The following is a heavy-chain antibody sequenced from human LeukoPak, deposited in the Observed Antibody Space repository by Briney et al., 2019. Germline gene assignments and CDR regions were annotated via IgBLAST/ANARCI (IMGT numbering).Heavy chain of an antibody. V-gene: IGHV3-73*01. CDR3: TGNYYGSGSYADFDY. D-gene: IGHD3-10*01. J-gene: IGHJ4*02. CDR1: GFTFSGSA. CDR2: IRSTANGYAT. Sequence: GGSLRLSCAASGFTFSGSALHWVRQASGKGLEWVGRIRSTANGYATAYAASVKGRFTISRDDSKNTAYLQMNSLKTEDTAVYYCTGNYYGSGSYADFDYWGQGPLVTVSS.